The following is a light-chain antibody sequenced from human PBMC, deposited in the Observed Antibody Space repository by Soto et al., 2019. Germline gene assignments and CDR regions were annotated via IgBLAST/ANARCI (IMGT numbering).Light chain of an antibody. CDR2: GAS. Sequence: IVLTQSAATLSLSLGERATLSCRASQTVGGRYLAWFQQKPGQTPRLLIYGASTRAAGVPDRFSGSGSGTDFSLTINRLEPEDFAVYYCLQYVSSPWTFGQGTKVEV. CDR1: QTVGGRY. V-gene: IGKV3-20*01. J-gene: IGKJ1*01. CDR3: LQYVSSPWT.